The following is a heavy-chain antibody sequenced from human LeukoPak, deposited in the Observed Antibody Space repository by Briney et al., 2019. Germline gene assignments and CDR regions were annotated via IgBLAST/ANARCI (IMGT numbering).Heavy chain of an antibody. D-gene: IGHD5-12*01. CDR3: ARDGVATTPRGSPSDY. J-gene: IGHJ4*02. Sequence: PSETLSLTCTVSGGSISSYYWSWIRQPPGKGLEWIGYIYYSGSTNYNPSLKSRVTISVDTSKNQFSLKLSSVTAADTAVYYCARDGVATTPRGSPSDYWGQGTLVTVSS. CDR2: IYYSGST. CDR1: GGSISSYY. V-gene: IGHV4-59*12.